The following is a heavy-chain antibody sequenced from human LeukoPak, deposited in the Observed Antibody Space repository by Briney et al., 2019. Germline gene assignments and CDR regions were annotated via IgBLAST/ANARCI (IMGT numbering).Heavy chain of an antibody. CDR1: GGSISSYY. CDR2: IYYSGST. CDR3: ARGGYSGYDFSLFGYYYYGMDV. D-gene: IGHD5-12*01. Sequence: SETLSLTCTVSGGSISSYYWSWIRQPPGKGLEWIGYIYYSGSTNYNPSLKSRVTISVDTSKNQFSLKLSSVTAADRAVYYCARGGYSGYDFSLFGYYYYGMDVWGQGTTVTVSS. V-gene: IGHV4-59*01. J-gene: IGHJ6*02.